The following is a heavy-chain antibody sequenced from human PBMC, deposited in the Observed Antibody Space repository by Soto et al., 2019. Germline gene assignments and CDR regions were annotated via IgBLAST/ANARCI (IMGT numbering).Heavy chain of an antibody. D-gene: IGHD3-22*01. V-gene: IGHV4-39*01. CDR2: IYYSGST. CDR3: ARHGPITMIVVVPYYFDY. J-gene: IGHJ4*02. CDR1: GGSISSSSYY. Sequence: QLQLQESGPGLVKPSETLSLTCTVSGGSISSSSYYWGWIRQPPGKGLEWIGSIYYSGSTYYNPSLKSRVTISVDTSKNQFSLKLSSVTAADTAVYYCARHGPITMIVVVPYYFDYWGQGTLVTVSS.